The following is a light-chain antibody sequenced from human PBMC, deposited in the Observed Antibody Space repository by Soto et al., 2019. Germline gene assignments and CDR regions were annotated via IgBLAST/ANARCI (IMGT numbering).Light chain of an antibody. CDR2: GAS. V-gene: IGKV3-20*01. CDR3: QQYGSSPWT. J-gene: IGKJ1*01. CDR1: QSVSSSY. Sequence: EIVLPQSPGTLSLSPGERATLSCRASQSVSSSYLAWYQQKPGQAPRLLIYGASSRATCIPDRFSGSGSGTDLTVTTSRLATEDFEAYYCQQYGSSPWTFGQRTKVEIK.